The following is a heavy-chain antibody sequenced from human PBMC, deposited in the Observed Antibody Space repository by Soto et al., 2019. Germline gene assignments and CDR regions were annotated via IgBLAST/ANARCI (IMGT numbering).Heavy chain of an antibody. Sequence: QVQLQESGPGLVKLSETLSLTCTVSGGSISSYSWSWIRRPPGKGLEWIGYIYNRGRTNTNPSLKSRVTISVDTSKNQFSLKLSSVPAADTAVYYCARRWGTTFDFWGQGTLVTVSP. D-gene: IGHD3-16*01. CDR2: IYNRGRT. CDR1: GGSISSYS. CDR3: ARRWGTTFDF. J-gene: IGHJ4*02. V-gene: IGHV4-59*08.